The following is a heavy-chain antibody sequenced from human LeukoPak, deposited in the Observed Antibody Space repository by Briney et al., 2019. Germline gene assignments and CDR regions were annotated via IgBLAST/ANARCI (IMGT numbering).Heavy chain of an antibody. CDR2: NYTSGST. CDR3: ARAPSMPRFDP. Sequence: SETLSLTCTVSGGSISSGSYYWSWVRQPAGKGLEWIGRNYTSGSTNYNPSLKSRVTISVDTSKNQFSLKLSSVTAADTAVYYCARAPSMPRFDPWGQGTLVTVSS. D-gene: IGHD2-2*01. V-gene: IGHV4-61*02. CDR1: GGSISSGSYY. J-gene: IGHJ5*02.